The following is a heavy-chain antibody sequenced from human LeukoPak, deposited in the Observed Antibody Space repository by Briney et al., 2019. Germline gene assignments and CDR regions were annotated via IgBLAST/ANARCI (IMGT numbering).Heavy chain of an antibody. J-gene: IGHJ6*02. D-gene: IGHD2-15*01. CDR1: GGSFSGYY. V-gene: IGHV4-34*01. CDR2: INHSGST. Sequence: SETLSLTCAVYGGSFSGYYWSWVRQPPGKGLEWIGEINHSGSTTYNPSLKSRVTISVDTSKNQFSLKLSSVTAADTAVYYCARKYSSGGSCSTHVWDVWGQGTTVTVSS. CDR3: ARKYSSGGSCSTHVWDV.